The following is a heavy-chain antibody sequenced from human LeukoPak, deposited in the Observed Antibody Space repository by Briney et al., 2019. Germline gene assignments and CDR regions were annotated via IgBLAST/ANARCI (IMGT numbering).Heavy chain of an antibody. Sequence: ETLSLTCAVSGYSISSGYYWGWIRQPPGKGLEWVSAISGSGGSTYYADSVKGRFTISRDNSKNTLYLQMNSLRAEDTAVYYCAKDQGHYYGSGTYYYWGQGTLVTVSS. CDR3: AKDQGHYYGSGTYYY. J-gene: IGHJ4*02. V-gene: IGHV3-23*01. CDR2: ISGSGGST. D-gene: IGHD3-10*01. CDR1: GYSISSGYY.